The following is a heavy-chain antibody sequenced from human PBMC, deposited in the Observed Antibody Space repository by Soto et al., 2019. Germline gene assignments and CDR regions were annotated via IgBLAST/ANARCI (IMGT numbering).Heavy chain of an antibody. V-gene: IGHV1-2*02. CDR3: AREGIEARIPSD. CDR1: GYTFTGFF. Sequence: ASVKVSCKASGYTFTGFFLHWVHQARGQGLEWLGWSNPNTGGTNYAQDFQGRITMTRGTSISTAYLELTSLRSDDTAVYYCAREGIEARIPSDWGQGTLVTVSS. J-gene: IGHJ4*02. D-gene: IGHD6-6*01. CDR2: SNPNTGGT.